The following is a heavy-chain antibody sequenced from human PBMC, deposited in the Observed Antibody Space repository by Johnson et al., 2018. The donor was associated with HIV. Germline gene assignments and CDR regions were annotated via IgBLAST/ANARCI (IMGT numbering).Heavy chain of an antibody. J-gene: IGHJ3*02. V-gene: IGHV3-7*01. CDR2: IKQDGSEK. Sequence: VQLVESGGGLVQPGGSLRLSCAASGFTFSNYWMSWVRQAPGKGLEWVANIKQDGSEKFYVDSVKGRFTISRDNAKTSLYLQMNSLSAEDTAVYYCARDTSRTVTPHDAFDIWGQGTMVSVSS. CDR1: GFTFSNYW. D-gene: IGHD4-17*01. CDR3: ARDTSRTVTPHDAFDI.